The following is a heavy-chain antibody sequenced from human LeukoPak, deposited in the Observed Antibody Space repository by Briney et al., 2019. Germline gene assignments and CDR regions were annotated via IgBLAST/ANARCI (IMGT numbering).Heavy chain of an antibody. D-gene: IGHD3-10*01. J-gene: IGHJ4*02. Sequence: SGTLTLTCTVSGYSISSGYYWGWIRQPPGKGMEWIGSIYHSGSTYYNPSFKSRVTISVDTSKNQFSLKLSSVTAADTSVYYCARVRITMVRGAPAYFDYWGQGTLVTVSS. V-gene: IGHV4-38-2*02. CDR3: ARVRITMVRGAPAYFDY. CDR1: GYSISSGYY. CDR2: IYHSGST.